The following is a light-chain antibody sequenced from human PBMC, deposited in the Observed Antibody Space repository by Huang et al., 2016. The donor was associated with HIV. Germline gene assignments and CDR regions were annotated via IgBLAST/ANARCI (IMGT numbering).Light chain of an antibody. CDR3: QQYYGSPPT. CDR1: QIILYNSDKKNY. Sequence: DIVMTQSPDSLAVSLGERATINCKSSQIILYNSDKKNYLAWYQQKPGQPPKLLIYWASTRESGFPYRCSGSGSGTDFTLTISSLQAGDVAVYYCQQYYGSPPTFGQGTKVEIK. J-gene: IGKJ1*01. V-gene: IGKV4-1*01. CDR2: WAS.